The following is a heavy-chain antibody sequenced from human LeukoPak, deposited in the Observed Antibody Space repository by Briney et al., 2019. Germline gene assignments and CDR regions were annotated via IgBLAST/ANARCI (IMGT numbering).Heavy chain of an antibody. CDR1: GFTFSGFW. J-gene: IGHJ4*02. Sequence: GGSLRLSCAASGFTFSGFWMHWVRQAPGKGLVWVSCISFDGSDATYADSVKGRFTISRDNAKNTLHLQMDSLTVEDTAVYYCARDFRLSSGYYENYFDYWGQGTLVTVSS. CDR3: ARDFRLSSGYYENYFDY. CDR2: ISFDGSDA. V-gene: IGHV3-74*01. D-gene: IGHD3-22*01.